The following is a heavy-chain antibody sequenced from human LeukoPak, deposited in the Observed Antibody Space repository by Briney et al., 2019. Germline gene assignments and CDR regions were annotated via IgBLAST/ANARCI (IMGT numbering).Heavy chain of an antibody. CDR2: ITSSSSYI. D-gene: IGHD6-6*01. Sequence: GFLRLSCAASGFPFSSYGMNWVRQAPGKGPEGASSITSSSSYIYYADSVKGRFTISRDNAKNSLYLQMNSLRAEDTAVYYCARSYSSSRGTFDYWGQGTLVTVSS. CDR1: GFPFSSYG. J-gene: IGHJ4*02. CDR3: ARSYSSSRGTFDY. V-gene: IGHV3-21*01.